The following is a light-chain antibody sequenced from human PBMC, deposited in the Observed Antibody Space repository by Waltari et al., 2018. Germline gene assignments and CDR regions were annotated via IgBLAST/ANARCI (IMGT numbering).Light chain of an antibody. V-gene: IGLV1-44*01. Sequence: QSVLTQPPSASATAGQRVTISCSGSGSNIGTNTVNWYQQVPGTAPKLVIYGNNQRPPGVPDRISGSKSGTSGSLAISGLLSEDEADYYCSSWDGSLSGLVFGGGTRLTVL. CDR2: GNN. CDR3: SSWDGSLSGLV. CDR1: GSNIGTNT. J-gene: IGLJ2*01.